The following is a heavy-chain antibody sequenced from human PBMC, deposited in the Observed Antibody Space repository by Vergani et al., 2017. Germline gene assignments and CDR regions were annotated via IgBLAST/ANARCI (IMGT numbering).Heavy chain of an antibody. J-gene: IGHJ4*02. Sequence: QVQLQESGPGLVKPSQTLSLTCTVSGGSISSGGYYWSWLRQHPGKGLEWIGYIYYSGSTYYNPSLKRRVTISVDTSKNQFSLKLSSVTDADTAVYYCARESRWGYGVDKSIDYWGQGTLVTVSS. CDR3: ARESRWGYGVDKSIDY. V-gene: IGHV4-31*03. CDR1: GGSISSGGYY. D-gene: IGHD4-17*01. CDR2: IYYSGST.